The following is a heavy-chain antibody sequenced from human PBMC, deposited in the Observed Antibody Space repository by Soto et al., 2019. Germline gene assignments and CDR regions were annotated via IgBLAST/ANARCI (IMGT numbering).Heavy chain of an antibody. CDR3: ARVLSRARFDY. CDR1: GFTFSSYS. D-gene: IGHD3-9*01. CDR2: ISSSSSYI. J-gene: IGHJ4*02. V-gene: IGHV3-21*01. Sequence: EVQLVESGGGLVKPGGSLRLSCAASGFTFSSYSMNWVRQAPGKGLECVSSISSSSSYIYYADSVKGRFTISRDNAKNSLYLQMNSLRAEDTAVYYCARVLSRARFDYWGQGTLVTVSS.